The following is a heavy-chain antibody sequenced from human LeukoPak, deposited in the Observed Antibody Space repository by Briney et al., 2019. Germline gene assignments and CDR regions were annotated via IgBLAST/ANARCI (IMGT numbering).Heavy chain of an antibody. D-gene: IGHD2-21*02. V-gene: IGHV1-2*02. CDR3: ASVAYCGGDCPIAFAY. J-gene: IGHJ4*02. Sequence: ASVKVSCKASGYTFTGYYMHWVRQAPGQGLEWMGWINPNSGSTNYAQKFQGRVTMTRDTSISTAYMELSRLRSDDTAVYYCASVAYCGGDCPIAFAYWGQGTLVTVSS. CDR2: INPNSGST. CDR1: GYTFTGYY.